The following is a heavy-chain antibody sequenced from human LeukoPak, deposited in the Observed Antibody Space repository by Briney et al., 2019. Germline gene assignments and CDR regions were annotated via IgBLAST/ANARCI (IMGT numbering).Heavy chain of an antibody. D-gene: IGHD1-26*01. CDR2: ISYDGSNK. CDR1: GFTFSSYA. CDR3: ARSLVVGATYPYH. J-gene: IGHJ5*02. Sequence: GGSLRLSCAASGFTFSSYAMHWVRQAPGKGLEWVAVISYDGSNKYYADSVKGRFTISRDNSKNSLYLQLNSLRAEDTAVYYCARSLVVGATYPYHWGQGTLVTVSS. V-gene: IGHV3-30*04.